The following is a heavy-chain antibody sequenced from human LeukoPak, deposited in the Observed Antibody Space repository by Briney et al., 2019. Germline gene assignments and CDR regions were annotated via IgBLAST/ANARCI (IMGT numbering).Heavy chain of an antibody. D-gene: IGHD7-27*01. CDR2: IIPIFGAA. J-gene: IGHJ2*01. Sequence: SVKVSCKASGGTFSSYAISWVRQAPGQGLEWMGGIIPIFGAANYAQKFQGRVTITADESTSTAYMELSSLRSEDTAVYYCARDRANWGSHLWYFDLWGRGTLVTVSS. CDR3: ARDRANWGSHLWYFDL. V-gene: IGHV1-69*13. CDR1: GGTFSSYA.